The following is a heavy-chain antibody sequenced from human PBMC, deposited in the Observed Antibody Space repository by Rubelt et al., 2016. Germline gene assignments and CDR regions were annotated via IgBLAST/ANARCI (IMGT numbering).Heavy chain of an antibody. J-gene: IGHJ4*02. CDR1: RGSSSGYY. CDR3: ARHDSSTWGYYFDY. V-gene: IGHV4-34*01. Sequence: QVQLQQWGAGLLKPSETLSLTCAVYRGSSSGYYWSWIRQPPGKGLEWIGEINPSGSSNYNPSLRSRVTISVDTSKSQFSLKLGSVTAADTAVYYCARHDSSTWGYYFDYWGQGTLVTVSS. CDR2: INPSGSS. D-gene: IGHD6-13*01.